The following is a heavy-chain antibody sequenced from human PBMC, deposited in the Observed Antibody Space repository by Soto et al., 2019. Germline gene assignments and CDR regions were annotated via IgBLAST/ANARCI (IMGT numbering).Heavy chain of an antibody. CDR3: ARPEGSHYYGMDV. CDR1: GYTFISYA. J-gene: IGHJ6*02. Sequence: ASVKVSCKAPGYTFISYAISWIRQAPGQGLEWMGWISAYNDNTNYAQKSQDRLTMTTDTSTSTAYMELRSLRSDDTAVYYCARPEGSHYYGMDVWGQGTTVTVSS. D-gene: IGHD2-15*01. V-gene: IGHV1-18*04. CDR2: ISAYNDNT.